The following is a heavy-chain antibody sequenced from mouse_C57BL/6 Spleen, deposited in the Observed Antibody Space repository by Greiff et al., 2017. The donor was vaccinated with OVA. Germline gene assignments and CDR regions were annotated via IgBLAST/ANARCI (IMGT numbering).Heavy chain of an antibody. CDR3: ARFYSNSYYFDY. CDR2: IRNKANGYTT. V-gene: IGHV7-3*01. CDR1: GFTFTDYY. Sequence: EVKVEESGGGLVQPGGSLSLSCAASGFTFTDYYMSWVRQPPGKALEWLGFIRNKANGYTTEYSASVKGRFTISRDNSQSILYLQMNALRAEDSATYYCARFYSNSYYFDYWGQGTTLTVSS. D-gene: IGHD2-5*01. J-gene: IGHJ2*01.